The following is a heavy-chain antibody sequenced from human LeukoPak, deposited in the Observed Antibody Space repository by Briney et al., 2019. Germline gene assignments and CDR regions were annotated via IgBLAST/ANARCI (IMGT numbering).Heavy chain of an antibody. D-gene: IGHD3-3*01. Sequence: GGSLRLSCAASGFTFSSYAMSWVRQAPGKGLEWVSAISGSGGSTYYAYSVNGRFTISRDNYKKPLYLQMNRLRAEDTPVYYCANSLEWLDAYFDSWGQGTLVTVSS. V-gene: IGHV3-23*01. CDR3: ANSLEWLDAYFDS. J-gene: IGHJ4*02. CDR2: ISGSGGST. CDR1: GFTFSSYA.